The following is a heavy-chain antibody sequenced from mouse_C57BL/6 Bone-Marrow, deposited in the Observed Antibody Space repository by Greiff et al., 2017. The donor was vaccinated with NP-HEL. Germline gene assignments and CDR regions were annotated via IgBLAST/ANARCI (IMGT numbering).Heavy chain of an antibody. Sequence: DVHLVESEGGLVQPGSSMKLSCTASGFTFSDYYMAWVRQVPEKGLEWVANINYDGSSTYYLDSLKSRFIISRDNAKNILYLQMSSLKSEDTATYYCAREYYYGSSYLDWYFDVWGTGTTVTVSS. V-gene: IGHV5-16*01. CDR2: INYDGSST. J-gene: IGHJ1*03. CDR3: AREYYYGSSYLDWYFDV. CDR1: GFTFSDYY. D-gene: IGHD1-1*01.